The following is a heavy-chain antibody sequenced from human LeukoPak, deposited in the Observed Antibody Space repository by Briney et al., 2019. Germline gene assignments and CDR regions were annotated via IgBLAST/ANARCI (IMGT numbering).Heavy chain of an antibody. CDR1: GFTFSTYT. CDR3: AELGITMIGGV. CDR2: ISSSSNYI. V-gene: IGHV3-21*01. Sequence: GGSLRLSCAASGFTFSTYTMNWVRQAPGKGLEWVSSISSSSNYIYYADSVKGRFTISRDDAKNSLYLQMNSLRAEDTAVYYCAELGITMIGGVWGKGTTVTISS. J-gene: IGHJ6*04. D-gene: IGHD3-10*02.